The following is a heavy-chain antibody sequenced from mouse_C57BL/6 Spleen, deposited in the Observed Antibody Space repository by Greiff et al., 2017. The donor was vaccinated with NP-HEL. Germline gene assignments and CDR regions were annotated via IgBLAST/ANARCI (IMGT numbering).Heavy chain of an antibody. D-gene: IGHD2-3*01. Sequence: EVQLVESGGGLVKPGGSLKLSCAASGFTFSDYGMHWVRQAPEKGLEWVAYISSGSSTIYYADTVQGRFTISRDNAKNTLFLHMTSLRSEDTAMYYCARDDGYYVWYAMDYWGQGTSVTVSS. CDR3: ARDDGYYVWYAMDY. V-gene: IGHV5-17*01. CDR1: GFTFSDYG. J-gene: IGHJ4*01. CDR2: ISSGSSTI.